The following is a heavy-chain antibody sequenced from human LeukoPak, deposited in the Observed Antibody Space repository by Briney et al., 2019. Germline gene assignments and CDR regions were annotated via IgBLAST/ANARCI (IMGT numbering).Heavy chain of an antibody. CDR1: GGSISSYY. CDR2: IYYNGNT. Sequence: SETLSLTCTVSGGSISSYYWIWIRQPPGKGLEWIGFIYYNGNTNYNPSLKSRVTISEDSSKSQSSLKLTSVTAADTAVYYCARLYDSSGYYYPFDYWGQGTLVTVSS. D-gene: IGHD3-22*01. V-gene: IGHV4-59*01. CDR3: ARLYDSSGYYYPFDY. J-gene: IGHJ4*02.